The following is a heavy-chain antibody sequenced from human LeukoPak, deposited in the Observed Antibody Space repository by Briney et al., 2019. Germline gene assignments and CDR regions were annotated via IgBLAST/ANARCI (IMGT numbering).Heavy chain of an antibody. CDR2: IYPGDSDT. CDR1: GYSFTSYW. J-gene: IGHJ4*02. V-gene: IGHV5-51*01. D-gene: IGHD2-2*01. CDR3: ASPYPREYCSTSSCYFNY. Sequence: GESLKISCKGSGYSFTSYWIGWVRQMPGKGLEWMGIIYPGDSDTRYSPSFQGQVTISADKSISTAYLQWSSLKASDTAMYYCASPYPREYCSTSSCYFNYWGQGTLVTVSS.